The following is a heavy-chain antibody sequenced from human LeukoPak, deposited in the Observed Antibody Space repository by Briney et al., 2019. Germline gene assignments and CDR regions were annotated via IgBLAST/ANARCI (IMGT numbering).Heavy chain of an antibody. V-gene: IGHV3-7*02. J-gene: IGHJ4*02. CDR2: INEDGPEK. CDR1: LFTLTRYW. CDR3: ARGRVAPVY. Sequence: GGSLRLSCAASLFTLTRYWISWVRQAPRKGLEWVANINEDGPEKNYMDSVKGRFTISRDNAKNSLYLQMNSLRSEDTAVYYCARGRVAPVYWGQGTLVTVSS. D-gene: IGHD5-12*01.